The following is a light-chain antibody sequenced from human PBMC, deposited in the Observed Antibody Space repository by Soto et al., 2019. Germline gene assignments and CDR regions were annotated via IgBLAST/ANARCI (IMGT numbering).Light chain of an antibody. V-gene: IGKV1-12*02. CDR1: QIIGTW. CDR2: GAS. CDR3: QQANSCPCT. Sequence: DIQMTQSPSSVSASIGDRVTITCRASQIIGTWLAWYQQKPGKAPTLLIYGASTLQSGVPSRFSGSGSWTDFTLTITNLQAEDSAIYYCQQANSCPCTFGPGTKVDIK. J-gene: IGKJ3*01.